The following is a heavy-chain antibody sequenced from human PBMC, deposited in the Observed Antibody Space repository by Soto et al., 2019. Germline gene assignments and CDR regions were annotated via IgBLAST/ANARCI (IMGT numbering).Heavy chain of an antibody. Sequence: GGSLRLSCTASGFTFGDYAMSWFRQAPGKGLEWVGFIRSKAYGGTTEYAASVKGRFTISRDDSKSIAYLQMNSLKTEDTAVYYCMGYYRISSYYYDMDVWGQGTTVTVSS. J-gene: IGHJ6*02. CDR2: IRSKAYGGTT. V-gene: IGHV3-49*03. CDR3: MGYYRISSYYYDMDV. CDR1: GFTFGDYA. D-gene: IGHD3-3*01.